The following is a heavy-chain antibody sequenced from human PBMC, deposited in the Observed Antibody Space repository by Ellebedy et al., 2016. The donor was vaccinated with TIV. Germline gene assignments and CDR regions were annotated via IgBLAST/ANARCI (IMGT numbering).Heavy chain of an antibody. CDR1: GFTFSSYA. J-gene: IGHJ4*02. V-gene: IGHV3-23*01. CDR2: ISGSGGRT. CDR3: ASPYCGGANCYSLPFDY. D-gene: IGHD2-15*01. Sequence: GESLKISCAASGFTFSSYAMSWVRQAPGKGLEWVSSISGSGGRTYYAGSVKGRFSISRDDSKNTVFLQMNSLRADDSAVYFCASPYCGGANCYSLPFDYWGQGILVTVSS.